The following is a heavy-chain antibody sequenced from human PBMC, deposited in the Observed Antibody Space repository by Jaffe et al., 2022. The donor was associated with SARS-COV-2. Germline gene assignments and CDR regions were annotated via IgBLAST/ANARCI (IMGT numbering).Heavy chain of an antibody. CDR1: GFTFSSYS. CDR2: ISSSSSTI. D-gene: IGHD2-2*01. CDR3: ARDDGYCSSTSCYGGVDY. V-gene: IGHV3-48*01. J-gene: IGHJ4*02. Sequence: EVQLVESGGGLVQPGGSLRLSCAASGFTFSSYSMNWVRQAPGKGLEWVSYISSSSSTIYYADSVKGRFTISRDNAKNSLYLQMNSLRAEDTAVYYCARDDGYCSSTSCYGGVDYWGQGTLVTVSS.